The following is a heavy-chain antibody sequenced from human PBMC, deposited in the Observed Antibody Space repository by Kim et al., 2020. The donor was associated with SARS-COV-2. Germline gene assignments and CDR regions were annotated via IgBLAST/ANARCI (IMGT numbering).Heavy chain of an antibody. CDR2: INHSGST. D-gene: IGHD1-7*01. CDR1: GGSFSGYY. J-gene: IGHJ5*02. CDR3: ARGVLLPPANYVIGWFDP. Sequence: SETLSLTCAVYGGSFSGYYWSWIRQPPGKGLEWIGEINHSGSTNYNPSLKSRVTISVDTSKNQFSLKLSSVTAADTAVYYCARGVLLPPANYVIGWFDPWGQGTLVTVSS. V-gene: IGHV4-34*01.